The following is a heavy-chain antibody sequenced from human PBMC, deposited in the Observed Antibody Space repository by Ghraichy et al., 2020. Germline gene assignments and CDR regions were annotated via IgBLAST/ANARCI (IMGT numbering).Heavy chain of an antibody. J-gene: IGHJ5*02. CDR1: GGTFSSYA. D-gene: IGHD3-22*01. CDR3: ARGEGYYYDSSGYYPNWFDP. CDR2: IIPIFGTA. Sequence: SVKVSCKASGGTFSSYAISWVRQAPGQGLEWMGGIIPIFGTANYAQKFQGRVTITADESTSTAYMELSSLRSEDTAVYYCARGEGYYYDSSGYYPNWFDPWGQGTLVTVSS. V-gene: IGHV1-69*13.